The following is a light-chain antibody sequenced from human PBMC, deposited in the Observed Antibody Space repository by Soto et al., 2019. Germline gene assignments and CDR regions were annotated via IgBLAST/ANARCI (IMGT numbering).Light chain of an antibody. CDR3: CSYAGSRTHVL. Sequence: QSVLTQPAWVSVSPGQSITVSCIGTSSDVGSYNLVSWYQQHPGKAPKVLIYEVSERPSGVSNRFSGSKSGNTASLTISGLQAEDEAEYYCCSYAGSRTHVLFGGGTKVTVL. V-gene: IGLV2-23*02. CDR1: SSDVGSYNL. CDR2: EVS. J-gene: IGLJ2*01.